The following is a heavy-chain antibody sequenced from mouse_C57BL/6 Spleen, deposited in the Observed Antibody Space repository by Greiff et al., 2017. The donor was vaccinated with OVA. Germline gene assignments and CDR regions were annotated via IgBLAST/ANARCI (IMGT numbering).Heavy chain of an antibody. CDR1: GFTFSDYG. Sequence: EVMLVESGGGLVKPGGSLKLSCAASGFTFSDYGMHWVRQAPEKGLEWVAYISSGSSTIYYADTVKGRFTISRDNAKNTLFLQMTSLRSEDTAMYYCARGHYYGSSYEAWFACWGQGTLVTVSA. CDR2: ISSGSSTI. V-gene: IGHV5-17*01. J-gene: IGHJ3*01. CDR3: ARGHYYGSSYEAWFAC. D-gene: IGHD1-1*01.